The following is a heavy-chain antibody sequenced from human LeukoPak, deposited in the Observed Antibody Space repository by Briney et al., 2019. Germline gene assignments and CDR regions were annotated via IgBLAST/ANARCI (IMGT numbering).Heavy chain of an antibody. CDR1: GFTFSHDW. CDR2: INQDGSEE. Sequence: GGSLRLSCAASGFTFSHDWMTGVRQAPAKGLEWGAHINQDGSEEHYMDSVKARSTISRDNAKNSLSLQMNSLRAEDTAVYYCVRDGGVSGYDLLDYWGQGTLVTVSS. V-gene: IGHV3-7*01. D-gene: IGHD5-12*01. CDR3: VRDGGVSGYDLLDY. J-gene: IGHJ4*02.